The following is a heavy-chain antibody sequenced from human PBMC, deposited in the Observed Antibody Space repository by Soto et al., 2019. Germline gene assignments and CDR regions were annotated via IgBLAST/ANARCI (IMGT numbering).Heavy chain of an antibody. CDR2: ISYDETNK. Sequence: GGSRRLSLLASGFPFSNQGMHWVRQAPGKGLEWLAVISYDETNKHYVESVKGRFTISRDNSKNALYLQMNRLRPEDTAVYRCAKDLTSTISDYGMDVWGPGTMVTVSS. V-gene: IGHV3-30*18. D-gene: IGHD2-21*01. J-gene: IGHJ6*01. CDR3: AKDLTSTISDYGMDV. CDR1: GFPFSNQG.